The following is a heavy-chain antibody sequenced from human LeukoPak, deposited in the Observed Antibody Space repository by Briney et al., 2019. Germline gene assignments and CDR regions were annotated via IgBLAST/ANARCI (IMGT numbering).Heavy chain of an antibody. J-gene: IGHJ4*02. CDR2: IREDGGEK. CDR3: ARDEPGFGELLVH. D-gene: IGHD3-10*01. CDR1: GFTLSSYW. V-gene: IGHV3-7*01. Sequence: GGSLRLSCAASGFTLSSYWMSWVRQAPGKGLVWVANIREDGGEKHYVDSVKGRFTISRDNSQNSLYLHMNSLRAEDTAMYYCARDEPGFGELLVHWGQGTLVTVSS.